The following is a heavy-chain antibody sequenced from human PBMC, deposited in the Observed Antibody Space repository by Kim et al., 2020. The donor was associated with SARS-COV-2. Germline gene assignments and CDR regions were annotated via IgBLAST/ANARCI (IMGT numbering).Heavy chain of an antibody. CDR2: IWNDGGNT. J-gene: IGHJ3*01. D-gene: IGHD1-7*01. CDR1: GFTFSGYG. CDR3: ARDGITGTTEAFDV. Sequence: GGSLRLSCAASGFTFSGYGMSWVRQAPGKGLEWVAVIWNDGGNTNYADSVKGRFTISRDNSENTLYLQMNSLRAEDTAVYYCARDGITGTTEAFDVWGQGTMVTVSS. V-gene: IGHV3-33*01.